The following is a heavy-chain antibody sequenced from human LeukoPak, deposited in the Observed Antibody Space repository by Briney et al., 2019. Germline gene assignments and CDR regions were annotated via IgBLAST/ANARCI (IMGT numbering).Heavy chain of an antibody. V-gene: IGHV5-51*01. Sequence: GESLKISCKGSGYSFTSYWISWVRQMPGKGLEWMGIIYPGDSDTRYSPSFQGQVTISADKSISTAYLQWSSLKASDTAMYYCARQARDYVWGSYRYTPYFDYWGQGTLVTVSS. CDR2: IYPGDSDT. J-gene: IGHJ4*02. CDR1: GYSFTSYW. CDR3: ARQARDYVWGSYRYTPYFDY. D-gene: IGHD3-16*02.